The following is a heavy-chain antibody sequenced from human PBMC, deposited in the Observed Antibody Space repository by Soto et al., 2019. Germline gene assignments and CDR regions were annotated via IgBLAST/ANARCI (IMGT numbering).Heavy chain of an antibody. CDR3: ARDPNDY. CDR1: GFTFSNYW. V-gene: IGHV3-7*01. Sequence: PGGSLRLSCAASGFTFSNYWMNWVRQAPGKGLEWLANIKQDGSEKYYVDSVKGRFTISRDNAKNSLYLQMNSLRAEDTAVYYCARDPNDYWGLGTLVTVSS. CDR2: IKQDGSEK. J-gene: IGHJ4*02.